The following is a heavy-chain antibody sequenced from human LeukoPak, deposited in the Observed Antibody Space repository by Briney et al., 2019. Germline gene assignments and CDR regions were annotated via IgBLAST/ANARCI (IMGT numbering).Heavy chain of an antibody. CDR2: INPNSGGT. CDR1: GYTFTGYY. J-gene: IGHJ4*02. CDR3: ARGSRLYSSSWEFDY. Sequence: ASVKVSCKASGYTFTGYYMHWVRQAPGQGLKWMGWINPNSGGTNYAQKFQGWVTMTRDTSISTAYMELSRLRSDDTAVYYCARGSRLYSSSWEFDYWGQGTLVTVSS. D-gene: IGHD6-13*01. V-gene: IGHV1-2*04.